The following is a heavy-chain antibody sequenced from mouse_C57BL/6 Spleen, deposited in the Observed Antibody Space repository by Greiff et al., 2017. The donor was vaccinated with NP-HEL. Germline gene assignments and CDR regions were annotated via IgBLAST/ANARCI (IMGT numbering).Heavy chain of an antibody. CDR3: ARLYYDYDVGAMDY. Sequence: VKLVESGPGLVAPSQSLSITCTVSGFSLTSYGVHWVRQPPGKGLEWLVVIWSDGSTTYNSALKSRLSISKDNSKSQVFLKMNSLQTDDTAMYYCARLYYDYDVGAMDYWGQGTSVTVSS. CDR1: GFSLTSYG. CDR2: IWSDGST. J-gene: IGHJ4*01. V-gene: IGHV2-6*03. D-gene: IGHD2-4*01.